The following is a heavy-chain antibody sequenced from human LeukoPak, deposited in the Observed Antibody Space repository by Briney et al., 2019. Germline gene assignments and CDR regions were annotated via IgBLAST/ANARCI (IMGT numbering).Heavy chain of an antibody. J-gene: IGHJ4*02. D-gene: IGHD1-26*01. Sequence: GGSLRLSCAASGFNVSSNYMSWVRQAPGKGLEWVSSISSSSSYIYYADSVKGRFTISRDNAKNSLYLQMNSLRAEDTAVYYCARGVVGARPFDYWGQGTLVTVSS. V-gene: IGHV3-21*01. CDR2: ISSSSSYI. CDR3: ARGVVGARPFDY. CDR1: GFNVSSNY.